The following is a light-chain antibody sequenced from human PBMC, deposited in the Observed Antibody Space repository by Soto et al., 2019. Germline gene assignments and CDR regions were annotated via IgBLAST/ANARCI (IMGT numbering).Light chain of an antibody. V-gene: IGKV3-15*01. CDR3: QQYNCWPLT. J-gene: IGKJ4*01. Sequence: EIVMTQSPATLSVSPGERATLSCRASQSVSSNLAWYQQKPGQAPRLLIYGASTRATSIPARFSGSGSGTEFTLTISSLQSEDFAVYSCQQYNCWPLTFGGGTKVEIK. CDR2: GAS. CDR1: QSVSSN.